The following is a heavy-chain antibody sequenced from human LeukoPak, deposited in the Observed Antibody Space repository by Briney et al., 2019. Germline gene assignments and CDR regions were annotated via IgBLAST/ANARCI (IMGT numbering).Heavy chain of an antibody. D-gene: IGHD6-19*01. J-gene: IGHJ4*02. CDR2: LYSGGTT. V-gene: IGHV3-53*01. CDR1: GFIVSSSY. CDR3: VRGHIAVAGHYGAGPSDY. Sequence: GGSLRLSCGASGFIVSSSYMSWVRQAPGRGLEWVSVLYSGGTTHYGDSVKGRFTISRDNSKNTLFLQMNSLRAEDTAVYYCVRGHIAVAGHYGAGPSDYWGQGTLVTVSS.